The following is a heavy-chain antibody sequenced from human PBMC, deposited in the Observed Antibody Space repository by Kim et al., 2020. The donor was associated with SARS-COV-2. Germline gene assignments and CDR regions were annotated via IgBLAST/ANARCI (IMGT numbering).Heavy chain of an antibody. V-gene: IGHV4-59*01. Sequence: SETLSLTCTVSGGSISSYYWSWIRQPPGKGLEWIGYIYYSGSTNYNPSLKSRVTISVDTSKNQFSLKLSSVTAADTAVYYCARGGSYDRGAFDIWGQGTMVTVSS. D-gene: IGHD1-26*01. J-gene: IGHJ3*02. CDR2: IYYSGST. CDR1: GGSISSYY. CDR3: ARGGSYDRGAFDI.